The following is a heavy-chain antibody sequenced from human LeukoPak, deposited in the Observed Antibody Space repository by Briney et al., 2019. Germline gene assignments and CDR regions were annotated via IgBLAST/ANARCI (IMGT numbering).Heavy chain of an antibody. CDR3: ARMKLHYGSGRRGFDI. CDR2: INPSGGST. D-gene: IGHD3-10*01. CDR1: GYTFTSYY. V-gene: IGHV1-46*01. J-gene: IGHJ3*02. Sequence: ASVKVSCKASGYTFTSYYMHWVRQAPGQGLEWMGIINPSGGSTSYAQKFQGRVTMTRDMSTSTVYMELSSLRSEDTAVYYCARMKLHYGSGRRGFDIWGQGTMVTVSS.